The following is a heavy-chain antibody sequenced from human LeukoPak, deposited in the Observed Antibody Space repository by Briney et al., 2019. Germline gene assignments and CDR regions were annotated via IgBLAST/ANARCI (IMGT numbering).Heavy chain of an antibody. CDR2: ISGSGGST. J-gene: IGHJ5*02. V-gene: IGHV3-23*01. Sequence: GGSLRLSCAASGFTFSSYALSWVRQAPGKGLEWVSDISGSGGSTYYADSVKGQFTISRDNSKNTLYLQMNSLRAEDTAVYYCAKAHCSSTSCYLGWFDPWGQGTLVTVSS. D-gene: IGHD2-2*01. CDR3: AKAHCSSTSCYLGWFDP. CDR1: GFTFSSYA.